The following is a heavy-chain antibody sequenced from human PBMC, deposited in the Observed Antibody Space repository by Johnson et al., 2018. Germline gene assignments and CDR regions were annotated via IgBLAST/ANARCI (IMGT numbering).Heavy chain of an antibody. D-gene: IGHD6-19*01. CDR2: ISWNSGSM. J-gene: IGHJ6*02. Sequence: VQLVESGGGLVQPGRSLRLSCAASGFTFDDYAMHWVRQAPGKGLEWVSGISWNSGSMGYADSVKGRFTISRDNAKNSLYLQMNSLRAEDTALYYCAKDVSSSGWSGYYYGMDVWGQGTTVTVSS. CDR3: AKDVSSSGWSGYYYGMDV. CDR1: GFTFDDYA. V-gene: IGHV3-9*01.